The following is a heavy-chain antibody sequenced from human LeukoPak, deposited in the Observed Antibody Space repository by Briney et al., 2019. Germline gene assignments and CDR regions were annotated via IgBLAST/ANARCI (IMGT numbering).Heavy chain of an antibody. CDR3: AKGSGRGYSYGLEY. CDR1: GFTFSSYG. J-gene: IGHJ4*02. D-gene: IGHD5-18*01. Sequence: GGSLRLSCVASGFTFSSYGMTWVRQAPGKGPEWVSLISGSAGSTYYADSVKGRFSISRDNSKNTMYLQMNSLRAEDTAVYYYAKGSGRGYSYGLEYWGQGTLVTVSS. V-gene: IGHV3-23*01. CDR2: ISGSAGST.